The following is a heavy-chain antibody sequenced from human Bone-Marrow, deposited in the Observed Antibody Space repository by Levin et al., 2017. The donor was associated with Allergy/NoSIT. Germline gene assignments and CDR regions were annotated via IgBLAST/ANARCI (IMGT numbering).Heavy chain of an antibody. CDR1: GFNFTSYW. J-gene: IGHJ2*01. CDR3: ARRLRCSRAICLDDDNWYFDL. Sequence: GESLKISCSTSGFNFTSYWITWVRQVPGRGLEWMGRIDPSDSYADYSPSFQGQVTLSADRSTTTAYLQWSSLKASDTGIYYCARRLRCSRAICLDDDNWYFDLWGRGTLVTVSS. D-gene: IGHD3-9*01. CDR2: IDPSDSYA. V-gene: IGHV5-10-1*01.